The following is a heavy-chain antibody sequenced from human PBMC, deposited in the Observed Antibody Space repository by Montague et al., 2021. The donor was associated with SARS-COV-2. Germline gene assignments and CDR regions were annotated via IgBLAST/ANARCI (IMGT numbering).Heavy chain of an antibody. Sequence: SETLSLTCTVSGDSISSSNYYWSWIRQPPGKGLEWIGSIYYRGSTYYNPSLKSRATISRDTSKNQFSPKVRSVTAADTAVYYCARETMTADAFDIWGQGTMVTVPS. CDR2: IYYRGST. V-gene: IGHV4-39*07. CDR3: ARETMTADAFDI. J-gene: IGHJ3*02. D-gene: IGHD1-14*01. CDR1: GDSISSSNYY.